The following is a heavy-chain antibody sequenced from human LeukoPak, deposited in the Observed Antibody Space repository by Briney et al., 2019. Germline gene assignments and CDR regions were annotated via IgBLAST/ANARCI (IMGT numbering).Heavy chain of an antibody. D-gene: IGHD6-13*01. Sequence: SETLSLTCTVSGGSISSHYWSWIRQPPGKGLEWIGRIYTSGSTNYNPSLKSRVTMSVDTSKNQFSLKLSSVTAADTAVYYCAREGIAAAGSGNWFDPWGQGTLVTVSS. J-gene: IGHJ5*02. V-gene: IGHV4-4*07. CDR3: AREGIAAAGSGNWFDP. CDR2: IYTSGST. CDR1: GGSISSHY.